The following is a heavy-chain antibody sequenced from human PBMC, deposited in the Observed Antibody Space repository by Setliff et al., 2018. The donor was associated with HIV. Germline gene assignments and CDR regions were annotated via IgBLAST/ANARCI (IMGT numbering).Heavy chain of an antibody. CDR3: ARHDCGGNCDINWFDP. V-gene: IGHV4-38-2*01. CDR1: GYSISSNFL. J-gene: IGHJ5*02. CDR2: IHHAGST. Sequence: PSETLSLTCAVSGYSISSNFLWDWVRQPPGQGLEWIGSIHHAGSTYYNPSLKSRVRISLDTSKNQFSLKLSSVTAADTAVYYCARHDCGGNCDINWFDPWGQGTLVTVSS. D-gene: IGHD2-21*02.